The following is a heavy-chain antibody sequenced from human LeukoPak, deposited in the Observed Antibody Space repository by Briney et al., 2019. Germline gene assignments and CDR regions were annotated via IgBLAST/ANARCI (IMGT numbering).Heavy chain of an antibody. Sequence: KASVTLSLTCTVSGGSISSYYWSWIRQPPGKGLEWIGYIYYSGSTNYNPSLKSRVTISVDTSKNQFSLKLSSVTAADTAVYYCARAPGGGWAFDIWGQGTMVTVSS. D-gene: IGHD2-15*01. CDR2: IYYSGST. J-gene: IGHJ3*02. CDR3: ARAPGGGWAFDI. CDR1: GGSISSYY. V-gene: IGHV4-59*01.